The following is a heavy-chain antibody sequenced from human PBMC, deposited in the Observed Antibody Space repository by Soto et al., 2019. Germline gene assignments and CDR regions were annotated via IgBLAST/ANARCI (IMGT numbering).Heavy chain of an antibody. CDR1: GGSVSSGSYY. CDR2: IYYSGST. CDR3: ARGVPYSYGYVSWFDP. D-gene: IGHD5-18*01. J-gene: IGHJ5*02. Sequence: SETLSLTCTVSGGSVSSGSYYWSWIRQPPGKGLEWIGYIYYSGSTNYNPSLKSRVTISVDTSKNQFSLKLSSVTAADTAVYYCARGVPYSYGYVSWFDPWGQGTLLTVSS. V-gene: IGHV4-61*01.